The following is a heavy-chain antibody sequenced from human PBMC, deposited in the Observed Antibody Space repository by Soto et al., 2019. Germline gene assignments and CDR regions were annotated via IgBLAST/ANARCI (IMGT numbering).Heavy chain of an antibody. D-gene: IGHD3-22*01. Sequence: SETLSLTCAVYGGSFSGYYWSWIRQPPGKGLEWIGEINHSGSTNCNPSLKSRVTISVDTSKNQFSLKLSSVTAADTAVYYCARGGYYDSSGGLDAFDIWGQGTMVTVSS. CDR1: GGSFSGYY. J-gene: IGHJ3*02. CDR2: INHSGST. CDR3: ARGGYYDSSGGLDAFDI. V-gene: IGHV4-34*01.